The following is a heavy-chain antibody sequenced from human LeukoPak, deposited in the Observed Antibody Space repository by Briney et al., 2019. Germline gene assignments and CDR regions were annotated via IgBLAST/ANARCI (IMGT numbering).Heavy chain of an antibody. D-gene: IGHD2-21*01. V-gene: IGHV3-23*01. Sequence: PGGTLRLSCAASGFTFNTYAMSWVRPAPGQGREWVSGVTGSGGNTYYTDSVKGRFTISRDNSKNTLYLEMNSLRAEDTAVYYCARDRCGDICFYCLDVWGQGTTVSVSS. CDR1: GFTFNTYA. J-gene: IGHJ6*02. CDR2: VTGSGGNT. CDR3: ARDRCGDICFYCLDV.